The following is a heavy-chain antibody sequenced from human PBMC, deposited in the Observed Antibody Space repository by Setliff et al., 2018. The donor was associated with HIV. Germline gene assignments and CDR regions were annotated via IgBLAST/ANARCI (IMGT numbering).Heavy chain of an antibody. CDR1: GYPISSGYY. J-gene: IGHJ4*02. Sequence: PSETLSLTCTVSGYPISSGYYWGWIRQPPGKGLEWIGSIYHSGSTYYNPSLKSRVTISVDTSKNQFSLKLSSVTAADTAVYYCARRRSSGWYHYFDYWGQGTLVTVS. V-gene: IGHV4-38-2*02. CDR2: IYHSGST. CDR3: ARRRSSGWYHYFDY. D-gene: IGHD6-19*01.